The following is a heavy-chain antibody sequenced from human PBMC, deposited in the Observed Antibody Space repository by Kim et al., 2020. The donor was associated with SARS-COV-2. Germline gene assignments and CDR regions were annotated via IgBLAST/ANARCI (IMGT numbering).Heavy chain of an antibody. CDR1: GFTFSSYS. CDR2: ISSSSSYI. V-gene: IGHV3-21*01. D-gene: IGHD4-17*01. Sequence: GGSLRLSCAASGFTFSSYSMNWVRQAPGKGLEWVASISSSSSYIYYADSVKGRFTISRDNAKNSLYLQMNSLRAEDTAVYYCARDLYGDYVYDHWGQGTLVTVSS. J-gene: IGHJ4*02. CDR3: ARDLYGDYVYDH.